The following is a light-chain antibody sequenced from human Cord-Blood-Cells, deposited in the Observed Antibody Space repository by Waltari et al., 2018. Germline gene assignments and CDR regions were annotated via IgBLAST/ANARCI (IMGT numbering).Light chain of an antibody. V-gene: IGLV2-14*01. CDR1: SSDVGGYNY. Sequence: QSALTQPASVSGSPGQSITISCTGTSSDVGGYNYVSWYQQHPGKAPKLVMYDVSNRPSGVSIRCSGSKSCNTACLTISGLQAEDESDYYCSSYTSSSTHVVFGGGTKLTVL. CDR2: DVS. CDR3: SSYTSSSTHVV. J-gene: IGLJ2*01.